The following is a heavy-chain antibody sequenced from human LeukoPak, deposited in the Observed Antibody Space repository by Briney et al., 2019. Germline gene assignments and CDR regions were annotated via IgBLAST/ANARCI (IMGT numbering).Heavy chain of an antibody. J-gene: IGHJ4*02. CDR3: ASWRYFDWLLYDY. CDR1: GGSFSGYY. V-gene: IGHV4-34*01. Sequence: PSETLSLTCAVYGGSFSGYYWSWIRQPPGKGLEWIGEINHSGSTNYNPSLKSRVTISVDTSKNQFSLKLSSVTAADTAVYYCASWRYFDWLLYDYWGQGTLVTVSS. D-gene: IGHD3-9*01. CDR2: INHSGST.